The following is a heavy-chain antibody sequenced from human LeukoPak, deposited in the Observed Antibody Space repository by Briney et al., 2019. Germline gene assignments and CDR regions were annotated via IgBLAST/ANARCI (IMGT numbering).Heavy chain of an antibody. Sequence: GASVKVSCKASGGTFSNYAISWVRQAPGQGLEWMGRIIPIFGTANYAQKFQGRVTITTDESTTTAYMELSSLRSEDTAVYYCASYDSSGYDRHDGYFDLWGRGTLVTVSS. CDR1: GGTFSNYA. CDR3: ASYDSSGYDRHDGYFDL. D-gene: IGHD3-22*01. CDR2: IIPIFGTA. J-gene: IGHJ2*01. V-gene: IGHV1-69*05.